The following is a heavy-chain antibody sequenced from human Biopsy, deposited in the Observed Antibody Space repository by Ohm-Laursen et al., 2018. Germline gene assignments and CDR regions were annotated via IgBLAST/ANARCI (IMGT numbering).Heavy chain of an antibody. J-gene: IGHJ5*02. CDR3: ARGDYFDSNGYFWFDP. Sequence: SQTLSLTCVVYGGSISSGGSYWSWIRQRPGKGLEWIGYIFNSANTYYNPSLKNLITISGDTSKNQFSLKLNSVTAADTAVYYCARGDYFDSNGYFWFDPWGQGTLVTVSS. D-gene: IGHD3-22*01. CDR2: IFNSANT. V-gene: IGHV4-31*01. CDR1: GGSISSGGSY.